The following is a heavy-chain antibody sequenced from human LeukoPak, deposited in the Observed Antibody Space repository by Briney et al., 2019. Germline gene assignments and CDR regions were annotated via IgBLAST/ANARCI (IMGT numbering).Heavy chain of an antibody. J-gene: IGHJ4*02. Sequence: ASVKVSCKASGYTFSSYGITWVRQAPGQGLEWMGWISAYNGNTNYAQKLQGRVTMTTDTSTSTAYMELRSLRSDDTAVYYCALNYYDSSGYYCFDYWGQGTLVTVSS. CDR2: ISAYNGNT. D-gene: IGHD3-22*01. V-gene: IGHV1-18*01. CDR1: GYTFSSYG. CDR3: ALNYYDSSGYYCFDY.